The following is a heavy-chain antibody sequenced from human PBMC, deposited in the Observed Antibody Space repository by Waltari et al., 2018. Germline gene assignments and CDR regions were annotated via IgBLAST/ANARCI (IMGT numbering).Heavy chain of an antibody. D-gene: IGHD4-17*01. Sequence: QLQLQESGPGLVKPSETLSLTCPVSGGSISSSSYYWGWIRQPPGKGLEWIGSIYYSGSTYYNPSLKSRVTISVDTSKNQFSLKLSSVTAADTAVYYCARGRWGTVTTWGQGTLVTVSS. CDR3: ARGRWGTVTT. CDR1: GGSISSSSYY. V-gene: IGHV4-39*07. CDR2: IYYSGST. J-gene: IGHJ4*02.